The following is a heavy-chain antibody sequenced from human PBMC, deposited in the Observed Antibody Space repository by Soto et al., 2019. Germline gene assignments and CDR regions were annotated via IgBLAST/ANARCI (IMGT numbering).Heavy chain of an antibody. CDR2: IYWDADK. CDR1: GFSLSTSGVG. V-gene: IGHV2-5*02. Sequence: QITLKESGPTLVKPTQTLTLTCTFSGFSLSTSGVGVGWIRQPPGKALEWLALIYWDADKRYSPSLKSSLTINMGTSKNKATLTMTIMDPLDTATYYCAPSHAITMVRGVIIPYFAYWGQGTLVTVSS. CDR3: APSHAITMVRGVIIPYFAY. J-gene: IGHJ4*02. D-gene: IGHD3-10*01.